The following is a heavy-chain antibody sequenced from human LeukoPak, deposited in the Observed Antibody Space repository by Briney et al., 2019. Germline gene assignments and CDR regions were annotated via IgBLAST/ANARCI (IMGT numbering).Heavy chain of an antibody. V-gene: IGHV3-53*04. J-gene: IGHJ4*02. D-gene: IGHD6-13*01. CDR3: ARGVFPRDYYFDY. CDR1: GFTVSSNY. Sequence: GGSLRLSRAASGFTVSSNYMSWVRQAPGKGLEWVSVIYSGGSTYYADSVKGRFTISRHNSKNTLYLQMNSLRAEDTAVYYCARGVFPRDYYFDYWGQGTLVTVSS. CDR2: IYSGGST.